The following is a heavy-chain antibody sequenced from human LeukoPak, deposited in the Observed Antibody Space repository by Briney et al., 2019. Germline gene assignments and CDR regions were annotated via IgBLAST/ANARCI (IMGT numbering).Heavy chain of an antibody. CDR1: GFTFSSSA. CDR2: ISGSGGST. CDR3: ARESIPGAPLPYYFDY. V-gene: IGHV3-23*01. J-gene: IGHJ4*02. Sequence: PGGSLRLSCAASGFTFSSSAMSWVRQAPGKGLEWVSAISGSGGSTYYADSVKGRFTISRDNSKNTLYLQMNSLRAEDTAVYCCARESIPGAPLPYYFDYWGQGTLVTVSS. D-gene: IGHD1-1*01.